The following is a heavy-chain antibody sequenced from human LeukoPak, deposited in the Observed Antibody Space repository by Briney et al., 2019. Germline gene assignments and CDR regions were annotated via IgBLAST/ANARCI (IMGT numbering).Heavy chain of an antibody. J-gene: IGHJ4*02. CDR1: GFTFSSYS. Sequence: NPGGSLRLSCAASGFTFSSYSMNWVRQAPGKGLEWVSSISGSSSYIYYADSVKGRFTISRDNAKNSLYLQMNSLRAEDTAVYYCARDREGRFDYWGQGTLVTVSS. CDR2: ISGSSSYI. CDR3: ARDREGRFDY. V-gene: IGHV3-21*01.